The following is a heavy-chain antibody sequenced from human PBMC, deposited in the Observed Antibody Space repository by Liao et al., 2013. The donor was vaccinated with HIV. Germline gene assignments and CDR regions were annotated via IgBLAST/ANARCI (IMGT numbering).Heavy chain of an antibody. CDR3: ARARIGWGTYDAFDL. Sequence: QVQLQESGPGLVKPSETLSLTCTVSDGSINSGRYYWSWIRQAAGKGLEWIGRVYATGTANYNPSLKSRVTLSADTSKKQISLSLKSVTAADTAVYYCARARIGWGTYDAFDLWGPGTLVTVSS. D-gene: IGHD6-19*01. CDR1: DGSINSGRYY. J-gene: IGHJ3*01. CDR2: VYATGTA. V-gene: IGHV4-61*02.